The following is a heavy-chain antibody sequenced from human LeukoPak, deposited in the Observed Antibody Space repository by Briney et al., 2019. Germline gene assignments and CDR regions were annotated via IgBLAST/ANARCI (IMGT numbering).Heavy chain of an antibody. J-gene: IGHJ4*02. CDR1: GFTFSSYW. D-gene: IGHD3-22*01. V-gene: IGHV3-74*01. CDR2: INTDGSST. CDR3: ARDTYDSSGYYYGPFDY. Sequence: PGGSLRLSCAASGFTFSSYWMHWVRQAPGKGLVWVSQINTDGSSTSYADSVKGRFTISRDNDKNTLYLQMNSLRAEDTAVYYCARDTYDSSGYYYGPFDYWGQGTLVTVSS.